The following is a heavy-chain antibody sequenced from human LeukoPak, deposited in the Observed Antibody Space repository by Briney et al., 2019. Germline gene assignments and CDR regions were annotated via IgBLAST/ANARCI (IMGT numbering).Heavy chain of an antibody. J-gene: IGHJ4*02. CDR1: GFILSNCA. D-gene: IGHD5-12*01. CDR2: IDTKGTRT. Sequence: GGSLRLSCAASGFILSNCAMAWVRQAPGKGLEWVSGIDTKGTRTYYADSVKGRFTISRDNSKNTLFLQMNSLRAEDTAVYYCVKEVVATIPPLWGQGTLVTVSS. CDR3: VKEVVATIPPL. V-gene: IGHV3-23*01.